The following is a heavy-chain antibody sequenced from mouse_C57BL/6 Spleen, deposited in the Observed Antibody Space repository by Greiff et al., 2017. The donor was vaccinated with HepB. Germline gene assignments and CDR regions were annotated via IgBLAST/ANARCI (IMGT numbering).Heavy chain of an antibody. Sequence: VQLQQSGAELVKPGASVKLSCTASGFNIKDYYMHWVKQRTEQGLEWIGRSDPEDGETKYAPKFQCKSTITADTSSNTAYLQLSSLTSEDTAVYYCARMITIAYWGQGTLVTVSA. CDR1: GFNIKDYY. CDR2: SDPEDGET. V-gene: IGHV14-2*01. CDR3: ARMITIAY. J-gene: IGHJ3*01. D-gene: IGHD2-4*01.